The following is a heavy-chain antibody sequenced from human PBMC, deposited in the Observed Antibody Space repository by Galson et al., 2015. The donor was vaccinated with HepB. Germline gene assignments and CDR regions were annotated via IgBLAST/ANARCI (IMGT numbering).Heavy chain of an antibody. CDR2: IKQDGSEK. J-gene: IGHJ6*02. D-gene: IGHD3/OR15-3a*01. V-gene: IGHV3-7*03. CDR3: AKDWGLGV. Sequence: SLRLSCAASGFTFSGYYMSWIRQAPGKGLEWVANIKQDGSEKYYVDSVKGRFTISRDNAKNSLYLQMSSLGAEDTAVYYCAKDWGLGVWGQGTTVTVSS. CDR1: GFTFSGYY.